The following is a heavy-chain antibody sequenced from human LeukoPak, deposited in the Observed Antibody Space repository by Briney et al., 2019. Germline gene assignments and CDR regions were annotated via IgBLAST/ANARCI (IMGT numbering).Heavy chain of an antibody. CDR2: INPNSGGT. CDR3: ARTLKLTYYYDSSGYYAKDNYFDY. V-gene: IGHV1-2*04. D-gene: IGHD3-22*01. J-gene: IGHJ4*02. CDR1: GYTFTGYY. Sequence: GASVKVSCKASGYTFTGYYMHRVRQAPGQGLEWMGWINPNSGGTNYAQKFQGWVTMTRDTSISTAYMELSRLRSDDTAVYYCARTLKLTYYYDSSGYYAKDNYFDYWGQGTLVTVSS.